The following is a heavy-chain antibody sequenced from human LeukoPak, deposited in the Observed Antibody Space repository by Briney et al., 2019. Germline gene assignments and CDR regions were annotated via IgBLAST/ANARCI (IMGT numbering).Heavy chain of an antibody. D-gene: IGHD1-26*01. CDR2: IYASGST. V-gene: IGHV3-66*01. J-gene: IGHJ5*02. CDR1: GFTISTNY. CDR3: AREVGS. Sequence: GGSLRLSCVASGFTISTNYTSWVRQAPGKGLKWVSVIYASGSTYYADSMKDRFTISRDNSKNTLYLQINSLRAEDTAVYYCAREVGSWGQGTLVTVSS.